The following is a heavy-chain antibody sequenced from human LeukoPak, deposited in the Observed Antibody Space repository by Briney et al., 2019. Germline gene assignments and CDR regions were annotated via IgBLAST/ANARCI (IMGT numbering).Heavy chain of an antibody. CDR1: GGSISSYY. V-gene: IGHV4-59*01. Sequence: SETLSLTCTVSGGSISSYYWSWIRQPPGKGLEWIGYIYYSGSTNYNPSLKSRVTISVDTSKNQFSLKLSSVTAADTAVYYCARGGPYSSSWYGLVGMDVWGQGTTVTVSS. J-gene: IGHJ6*02. CDR2: IYYSGST. CDR3: ARGGPYSSSWYGLVGMDV. D-gene: IGHD6-13*01.